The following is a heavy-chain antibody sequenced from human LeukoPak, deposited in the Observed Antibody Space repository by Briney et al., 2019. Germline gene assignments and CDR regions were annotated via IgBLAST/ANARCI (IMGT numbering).Heavy chain of an antibody. V-gene: IGHV4-59*01. CDR1: GGSIGNYY. Sequence: PSETLSLTCIVPGGSIGNYYWNWIRQPPGKGLEWIGYTSYSGNTIYNPSLKSRVTISIDPFKNQLSLKVTSVTAADTAVYYCARDHGYFGMDVWGQGTTVTISS. CDR2: TSYSGNT. CDR3: ARDHGYFGMDV. J-gene: IGHJ6*02.